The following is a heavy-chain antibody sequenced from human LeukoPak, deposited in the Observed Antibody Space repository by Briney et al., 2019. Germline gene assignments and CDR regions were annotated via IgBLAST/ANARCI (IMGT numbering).Heavy chain of an antibody. V-gene: IGHV1-69*13. D-gene: IGHD2-2*01. CDR1: GGTFSIYA. Sequence: SVNVSCTASGGTFSIYAISWVRQAPGQGLEWMGGIIPIFGTANYAQKFQGRVTITADESTSTAYMELSSLRSEDTAVYYCATQTPHIVVVPAATAYYYYGMDVWGQGTTVTVSS. CDR3: ATQTPHIVVVPAATAYYYYGMDV. J-gene: IGHJ6*02. CDR2: IIPIFGTA.